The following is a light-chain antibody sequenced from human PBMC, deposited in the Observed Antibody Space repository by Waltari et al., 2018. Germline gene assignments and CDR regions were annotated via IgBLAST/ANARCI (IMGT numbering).Light chain of an antibody. CDR3: QTWGTGIRV. CDR1: SGHSSYA. V-gene: IGLV4-69*01. Sequence: QLVLTQSPSASASLGASVKLTCTLSSGHSSYAIAWHQQQPEKGPGYLMKLNSDGSHSKGDGIPDRFSGSSSGAERYLTISSLQSEDEADYYCQTWGTGIRVFGTGTKVTVL. J-gene: IGLJ1*01. CDR2: LNSDGSH.